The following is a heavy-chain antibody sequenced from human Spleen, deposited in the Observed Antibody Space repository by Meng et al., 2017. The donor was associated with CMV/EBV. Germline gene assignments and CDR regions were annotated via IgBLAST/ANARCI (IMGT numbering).Heavy chain of an antibody. V-gene: IGHV3-23*01. CDR2: ISGIADRT. Sequence: GESLKISCAASGLTFTTYAMSWVRQVPGKGLEWVSAISGIADRTYDADSVKGRFTISRDNSKNTLSLQVNCMRVEDTAIYYCAKESPYSSPRLYYFEFWGQGALVTVSS. CDR3: AKESPYSSPRLYYFEF. D-gene: IGHD4-11*01. CDR1: GLTFTTYA. J-gene: IGHJ4*02.